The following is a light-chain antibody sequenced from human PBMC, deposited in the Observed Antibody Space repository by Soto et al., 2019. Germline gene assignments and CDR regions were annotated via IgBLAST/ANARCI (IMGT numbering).Light chain of an antibody. J-gene: IGLJ2*01. V-gene: IGLV1-51*01. Sequence: QSVLTQPPSVSAAPGQKVSISCSGSSSNIGNNYVSWYQQLPGTAPKLLIYDSNQRPPGIPDRFSGSKYGTSATLGITGLQTGDEADYYCGTWDSSLSAVVFGGGTKLTVL. CDR2: DSN. CDR3: GTWDSSLSAVV. CDR1: SSNIGNNY.